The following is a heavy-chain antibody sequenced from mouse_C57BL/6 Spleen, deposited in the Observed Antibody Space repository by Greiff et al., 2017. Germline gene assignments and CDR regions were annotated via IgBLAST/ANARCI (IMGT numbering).Heavy chain of an antibody. D-gene: IGHD3-2*02. CDR1: GYAFSSYW. V-gene: IGHV1-80*01. CDR2: IYPGDGDT. J-gene: IGHJ1*03. CDR3: ARGTAQATFLYFGG. Sequence: VQLQQSGAELVKPGASVKISCKASGYAFSSYWMNWVKQRPGKGLEWIGQIYPGDGDTNYNGKFKGKATMTADKSSSTAYMQLSSLTSEDSAVYFCARGTAQATFLYFGGWGTGTTVTVSS.